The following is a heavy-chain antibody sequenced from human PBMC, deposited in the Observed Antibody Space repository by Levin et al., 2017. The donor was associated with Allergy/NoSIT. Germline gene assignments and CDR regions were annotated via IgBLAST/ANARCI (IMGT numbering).Heavy chain of an antibody. V-gene: IGHV3-30-3*01. CDR1: GFTFSSYA. CDR2: ISYDGSNK. D-gene: IGHD1-26*01. J-gene: IGHJ6*02. Sequence: PGGSLRLSCAASGFTFSSYAMHWVRQAPGKGLEWVAVISYDGSNKYYADSVKGRFTISRDNSKNTLYLQMNSLRAEDTAVYYCASSATSPETYYYYYGMDVWGQGTTVTVSS. CDR3: ASSATSPETYYYYYGMDV.